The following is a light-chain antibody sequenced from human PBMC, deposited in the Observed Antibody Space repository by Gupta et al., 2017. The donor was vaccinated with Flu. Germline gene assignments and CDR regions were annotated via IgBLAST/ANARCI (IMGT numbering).Light chain of an antibody. CDR3: RRVATGPTT. CDR1: QSILYSSNHKNY. V-gene: IGKV4-1*01. J-gene: IGKJ1*01. CDR2: WAS. Sequence: DIVMTQSPDSLTVSLGERATINCKSSQSILYSSNHKNYLAWYQQKLGQPPKLLIYWASTRESAVPDRFSARGSGTDFSLTISSLKVKNVPVYYFRRVATGPTTFGPGTKVEIK.